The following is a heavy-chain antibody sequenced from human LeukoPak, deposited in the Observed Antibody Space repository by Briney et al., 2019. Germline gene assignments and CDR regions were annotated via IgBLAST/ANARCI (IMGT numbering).Heavy chain of an antibody. Sequence: PSETLSLACSVSGDSFSDYYWTWIRRPPGGRLEWIGHIYYRGSTKYNPCLKNRVTISVDTSKNQVSLTLASVTAADTAVYYCARAMRWTSGPVELGWFDRWGQGTLVTVSS. CDR2: IYYRGST. CDR1: GDSFSDYY. CDR3: ARAMRWTSGPVELGWFDR. D-gene: IGHD1-1*01. J-gene: IGHJ5*02. V-gene: IGHV4-59*01.